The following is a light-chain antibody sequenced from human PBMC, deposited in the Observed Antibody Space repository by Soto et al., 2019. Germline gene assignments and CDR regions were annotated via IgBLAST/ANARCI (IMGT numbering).Light chain of an antibody. J-gene: IGKJ1*01. CDR1: QSVSSSY. CDR3: QQYGSSGK. V-gene: IGKV3-20*01. Sequence: EIVLTHSPGTLSVSPWERATLSCRASQSVSSSYLAWYQQKPGQAPRLLIYGASIRATGLPARFSGSGSGTDFTLTISRLEPEDFAVYYCQQYGSSGKFGQGTKVDI. CDR2: GAS.